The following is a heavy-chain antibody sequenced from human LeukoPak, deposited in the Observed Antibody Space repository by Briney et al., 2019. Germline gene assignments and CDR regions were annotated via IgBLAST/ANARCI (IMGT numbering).Heavy chain of an antibody. D-gene: IGHD6-19*01. V-gene: IGHV4-4*07. CDR3: ARAGERRGWINWFDP. CDR2: IYTSGST. Sequence: SETLSHTCTVSGGSISSYYWSWIRKPAGKGLEWIGRIYTSGSTNYNPSLKSRVTMSVDTSKNQFSLKLSSVTAADTAVYYCARAGERRGWINWFDPWGQGTLVTVSS. J-gene: IGHJ5*02. CDR1: GGSISSYY.